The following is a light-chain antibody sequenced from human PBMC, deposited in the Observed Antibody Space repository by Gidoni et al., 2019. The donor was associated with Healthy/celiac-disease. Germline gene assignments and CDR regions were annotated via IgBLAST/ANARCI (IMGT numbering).Light chain of an antibody. CDR3: QQYYSTPYT. J-gene: IGKJ2*01. CDR2: WAS. CDR1: PSVLYSLNNKNY. Sequence: DIVITQSPDSLAWSPGGKATTNCKASPSVLYSLNNKNYLAWYQQKPGQPPKLLIYWASTRDSGVPARFSGSGSGTDFTLTISSLQAEDVAVYYCQQYYSTPYTFGQGTKLEIK. V-gene: IGKV4-1*01.